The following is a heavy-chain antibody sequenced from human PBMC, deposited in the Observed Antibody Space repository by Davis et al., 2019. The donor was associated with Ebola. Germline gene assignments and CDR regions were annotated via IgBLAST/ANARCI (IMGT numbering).Heavy chain of an antibody. CDR1: GFTFSSYT. CDR3: ARGHSSGWEKGVCDY. CDR2: VTGSGGST. J-gene: IGHJ4*02. Sequence: PGGSLRLSCAASGFTFSSYTMSWVRQAPGKGLEWVSAVTGSGGSTHYADSVKGRFTISRDNSKNTLYLQMNSLRPEDTAVYYCARGHSSGWEKGVCDYWGQGTLVTVSS. V-gene: IGHV3-23*01. D-gene: IGHD6-19*01.